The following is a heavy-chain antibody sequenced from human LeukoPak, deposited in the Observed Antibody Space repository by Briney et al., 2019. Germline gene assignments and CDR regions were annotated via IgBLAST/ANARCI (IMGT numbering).Heavy chain of an antibody. Sequence: GRSLRLSCAASGFTFSSYAMHWVRQAPGKGLEWVANIKQDGSEKNYVDSVKGRFTISRDNAKNSLYLQMNSLRGEDTAVYYCAKDPIRGAPDYFDYWGQGTLVTVSS. CDR3: AKDPIRGAPDYFDY. CDR2: IKQDGSEK. CDR1: GFTFSSYA. J-gene: IGHJ4*02. D-gene: IGHD1-14*01. V-gene: IGHV3-7*01.